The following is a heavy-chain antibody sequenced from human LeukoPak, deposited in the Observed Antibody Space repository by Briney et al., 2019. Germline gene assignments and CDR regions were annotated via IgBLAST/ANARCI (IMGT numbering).Heavy chain of an antibody. CDR3: ARWPIAAAPPVYYFDY. Sequence: PGGSLRLSCAASGFTFSSYNMNWVRQAPGKGLEWVSSISSSTSHIYYADSVTGRFTISRDNAKNSPYLQMNSLRAEDTAVYYCARWPIAAAPPVYYFDYWGQGTLVTVSS. J-gene: IGHJ4*02. D-gene: IGHD6-13*01. V-gene: IGHV3-21*01. CDR1: GFTFSSYN. CDR2: ISSSTSHI.